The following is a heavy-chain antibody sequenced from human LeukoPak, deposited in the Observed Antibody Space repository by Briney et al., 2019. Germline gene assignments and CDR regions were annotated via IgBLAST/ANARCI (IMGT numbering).Heavy chain of an antibody. Sequence: ASVTVSCKASGGAFSSYAISWLRHAPGQGLEWVRRIIPIFGTANYAQKFQGRVTITTDESTSTAYMELSRLRPEDRAVFCRVSGYSSGWFQDYFHCRSEGSLVTVSS. D-gene: IGHD6-19*01. CDR2: IIPIFGTA. CDR1: GGAFSSYA. CDR3: VSGYSSGWFQDYFHC. V-gene: IGHV1-69*05. J-gene: IGHJ4*02.